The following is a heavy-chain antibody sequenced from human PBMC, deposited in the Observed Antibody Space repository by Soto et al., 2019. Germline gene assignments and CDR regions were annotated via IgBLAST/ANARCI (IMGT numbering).Heavy chain of an antibody. CDR1: GGSISISTYF. CDR2: IHYSGTT. D-gene: IGHD3-3*01. Sequence: QLQLQESGPGLVKPSETLSLTCSVSGGSISISTYFWVWIRQPPGKGLEWIGSIHYSGTTYYSPYLKSRLTISVDTSQNQFSLNLTSVTAADTAVYYCARQGKRITIFGVVTGGLDVWGQGTTVTIS. V-gene: IGHV4-39*01. CDR3: ARQGKRITIFGVVTGGLDV. J-gene: IGHJ6*02.